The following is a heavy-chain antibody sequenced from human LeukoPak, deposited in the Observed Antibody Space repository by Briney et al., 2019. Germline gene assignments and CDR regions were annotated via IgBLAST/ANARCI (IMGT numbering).Heavy chain of an antibody. D-gene: IGHD4-17*01. CDR3: AKALGSTVTTRTYFDY. V-gene: IGHV3-9*01. Sequence: PGGSLRLSCAASGFTFHDYAMHWVRQAPGKGLEWASGLSWNGGNIGYAESVRGRFTISRDNAGNSLYLQMNSLRPEDTALYYCAKALGSTVTTRTYFDYWGQGTLVTVSS. CDR1: GFTFHDYA. CDR2: LSWNGGNI. J-gene: IGHJ4*02.